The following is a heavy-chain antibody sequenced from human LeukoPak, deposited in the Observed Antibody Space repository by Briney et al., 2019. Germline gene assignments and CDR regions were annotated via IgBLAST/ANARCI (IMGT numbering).Heavy chain of an antibody. D-gene: IGHD2-21*02. CDR3: AKGLANCGGDCYR. CDR1: GFTFSSYG. V-gene: IGHV3-30*18. J-gene: IGHJ4*02. Sequence: GGSLRLSCAASGFTFSSYGMHWVRQAPGKGLEWVAVISYDGSNKYYADSVKGRFTISRDNSKNTLYLQMNSLRAEDTAVYYCAKGLANCGGDCYRWGQGTLVTVSS. CDR2: ISYDGSNK.